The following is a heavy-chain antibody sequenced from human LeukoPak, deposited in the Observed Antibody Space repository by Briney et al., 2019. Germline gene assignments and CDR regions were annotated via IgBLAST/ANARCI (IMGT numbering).Heavy chain of an antibody. D-gene: IGHD4-17*01. J-gene: IGHJ4*02. Sequence: GRSLRLSCAASGFTFSNYSMHWVRQAPGKGLEWVAIISYDGGNNYYADSVKGRFTISRDNSKNTLFLQMNSLRAEDTAVYYCAKTDYGDRSLDYGGQGTLVTVSS. CDR1: GFTFSNYS. CDR2: ISYDGGNN. V-gene: IGHV3-30*18. CDR3: AKTDYGDRSLDY.